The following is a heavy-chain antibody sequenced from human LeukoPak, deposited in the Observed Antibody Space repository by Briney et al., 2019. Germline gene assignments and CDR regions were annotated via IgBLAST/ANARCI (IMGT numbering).Heavy chain of an antibody. CDR2: ISWNSATI. CDR1: GFPFDDYG. D-gene: IGHD2-2*01. J-gene: IGHJ6*02. CDR3: AKGGCSSTTCYSNV. V-gene: IGHV3-9*01. Sequence: PGRSLRLSCAASGFPFDDYGMHWVRQAPGKGLEWVSSISWNSATIAYADSVKGRFTISRDNAKNSLHLQMNNLRADDTAFYYCAKGGCSSTTCYSNVWGQGTTVTVSS.